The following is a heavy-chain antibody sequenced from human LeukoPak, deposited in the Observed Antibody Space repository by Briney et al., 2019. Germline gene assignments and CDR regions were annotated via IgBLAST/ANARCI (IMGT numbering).Heavy chain of an antibody. CDR2: ISGSGGST. CDR3: ARVDSSGSIPDY. J-gene: IGHJ4*02. D-gene: IGHD3-22*01. V-gene: IGHV3-23*01. Sequence: GGSLRLSCAASGFTFSSYAMSWVRQAPGKGLEWVSAISGSGGSTYYADSVKGRFTISRDNSKNTLYLQMNSLRAEDTGVYYCARVDSSGSIPDYWGQGTLVIVSS. CDR1: GFTFSSYA.